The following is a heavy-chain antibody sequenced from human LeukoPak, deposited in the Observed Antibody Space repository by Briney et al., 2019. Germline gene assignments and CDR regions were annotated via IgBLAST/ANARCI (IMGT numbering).Heavy chain of an antibody. Sequence: PSETLSLTCTVSGGSINSYYWSWIRQPPGKGLEWIGHIYYSGSTNYNPSLQSRVTISVDTSKNQFSLKLSSVTAADTAVYYCARGAPYYYDSSGYLFDYWGQGTLVTVSS. CDR1: GGSINSYY. CDR3: ARGAPYYYDSSGYLFDY. V-gene: IGHV4-59*01. J-gene: IGHJ4*02. CDR2: IYYSGST. D-gene: IGHD3-22*01.